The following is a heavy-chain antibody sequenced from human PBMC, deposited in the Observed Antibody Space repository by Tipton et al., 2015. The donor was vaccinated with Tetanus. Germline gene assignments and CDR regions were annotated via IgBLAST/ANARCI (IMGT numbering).Heavy chain of an antibody. CDR3: ARVFIAVAGHNWFDP. D-gene: IGHD6-19*01. CDR2: INPSGGST. V-gene: IGHV1-46*01. Sequence: QLMQSGPEVKKPGASVKVSCKASGYTFTSYYMHWVRQAPGQGLEWMGIINPSGGSTSYAQKFQGRVTMTRDTSTSTVYMELSSLRSEDTAVYYCARVFIAVAGHNWFDPWGQGTLVTVSS. CDR1: GYTFTSYY. J-gene: IGHJ5*02.